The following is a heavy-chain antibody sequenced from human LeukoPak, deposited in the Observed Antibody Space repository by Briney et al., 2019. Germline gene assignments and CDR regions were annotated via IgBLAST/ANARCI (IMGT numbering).Heavy chain of an antibody. Sequence: GESLRLSCAASGFTFSSYGMSWVRQAPGKGLEWVSAISGTGGSTYYTDSVKGRFTTSRDNSKNTLYLQMNSLRAEDTAVYYCAKDLSQVSSAAWGQGTLVTVSS. CDR1: GFTFSSYG. D-gene: IGHD3-16*01. CDR2: ISGTGGST. CDR3: AKDLSQVSSAA. V-gene: IGHV3-23*01. J-gene: IGHJ5*02.